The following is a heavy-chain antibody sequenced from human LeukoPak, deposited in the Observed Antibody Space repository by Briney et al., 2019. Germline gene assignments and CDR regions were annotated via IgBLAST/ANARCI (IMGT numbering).Heavy chain of an antibody. V-gene: IGHV3-30*02. CDR1: GFTFTSYG. CDR2: IRYDGSNK. D-gene: IGHD3-3*01. J-gene: IGHJ4*02. CDR3: AKDLKEWLGYDY. Sequence: GGSLRLSCAASGFTFTSYGFHWVRQAPGKALEWVAFIRYDGSNKYYADSVKGRFTISRDNSKNTLYLQMNSLRAEDTAVYYCAKDLKEWLGYDYWGQGTLVTVSS.